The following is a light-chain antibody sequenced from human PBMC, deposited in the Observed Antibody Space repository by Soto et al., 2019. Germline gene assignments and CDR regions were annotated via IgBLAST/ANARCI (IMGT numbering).Light chain of an antibody. J-gene: IGKJ5*01. V-gene: IGKV3-15*01. CDR1: QSVRSN. Sequence: EVVMTQSPATLSVSPGERATLSCRASQSVRSNLAWYQQKPGQAPRLLIYGASSRATGIPARFSGGGSGTEFTLTISSLQSEDFALYYCQEYNNWPSITFGQGTRLDIK. CDR2: GAS. CDR3: QEYNNWPSIT.